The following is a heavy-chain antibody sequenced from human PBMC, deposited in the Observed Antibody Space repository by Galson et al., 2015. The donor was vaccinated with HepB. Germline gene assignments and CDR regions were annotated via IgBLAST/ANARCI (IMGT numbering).Heavy chain of an antibody. CDR3: AREEPTIVVAVFDY. V-gene: IGHV3-33*01. J-gene: IGHJ4*02. CDR1: GVAFSRFG. CDR2: IWKDGSNK. D-gene: IGHD2-15*01. Sequence: SLILSCAASGVAFSRFGMHWVRQAPGKGLEWVAGIWKDGSNKYYADSVKGRFTISRDNSKNTLYLQVNSLRVEDTAVYYCAREEPTIVVAVFDYWGLGTLVTVSS.